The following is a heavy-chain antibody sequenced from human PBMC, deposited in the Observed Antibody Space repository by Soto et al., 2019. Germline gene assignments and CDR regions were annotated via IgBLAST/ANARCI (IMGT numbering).Heavy chain of an antibody. J-gene: IGHJ4*02. Sequence: QVQLVESGGGVVQPGRSLRLSCAASGFTFSSYAMHWVRQAPGKGLEWVAVISYAGSNKYYADSVKGRFTISRDNTKNTMHLQMNSLRAEDTAVYYGARDGPRYCSGGSGAWGDWGQGTLVTVSS. V-gene: IGHV3-30-3*01. CDR2: ISYAGSNK. D-gene: IGHD2-15*01. CDR1: GFTFSSYA. CDR3: ARDGPRYCSGGSGAWGD.